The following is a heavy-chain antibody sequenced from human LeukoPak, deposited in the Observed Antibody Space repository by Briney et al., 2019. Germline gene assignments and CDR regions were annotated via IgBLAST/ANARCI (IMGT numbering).Heavy chain of an antibody. Sequence: VASVKVSCKASGYTFTGHYMHWVRQAPGQGLEWMGWINPNSGGTNYAQKFQGRVTMTRDTSISTAYMELSRLRSDDTAVYYCARGGDYGSSRWFDPWGQGTLVTVSS. CDR2: INPNSGGT. J-gene: IGHJ5*02. CDR3: ARGGDYGSSRWFDP. V-gene: IGHV1-2*02. D-gene: IGHD4-17*01. CDR1: GYTFTGHY.